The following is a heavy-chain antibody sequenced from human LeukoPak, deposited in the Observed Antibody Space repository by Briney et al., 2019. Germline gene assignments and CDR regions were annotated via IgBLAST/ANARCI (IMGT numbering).Heavy chain of an antibody. CDR3: AKSLYGGCDY. CDR2: VNGNGDST. Sequence: GGSLRLSCAASGFSFSTYAMSWVRQAPGKGLEWVSGVNGNGDSTSYADSVKGRFTIFRDNSKNTVYLQMNSLRVEDTAVYYCAKSLYGGCDYWGQGTVVTVSS. CDR1: GFSFSTYA. V-gene: IGHV3-23*01. D-gene: IGHD3-16*02. J-gene: IGHJ4*02.